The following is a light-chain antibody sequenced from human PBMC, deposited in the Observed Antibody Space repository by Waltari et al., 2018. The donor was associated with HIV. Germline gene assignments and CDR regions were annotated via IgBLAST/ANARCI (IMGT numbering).Light chain of an antibody. CDR3: QQYGSSPS. CDR2: GAA. Sequence: EIVLTQSPGTLSLSPGERATLSCRASQSVSSSYLAGYQQKPGQAPRLRIYGAASRATGIPDRFSGSGSGTDFTLTISRLESEDFAVYYCQQYGSSPSFGQGTKLEIK. CDR1: QSVSSSY. V-gene: IGKV3-20*01. J-gene: IGKJ2*03.